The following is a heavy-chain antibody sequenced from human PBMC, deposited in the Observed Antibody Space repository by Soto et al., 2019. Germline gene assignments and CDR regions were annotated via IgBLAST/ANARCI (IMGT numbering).Heavy chain of an antibody. D-gene: IGHD4-17*01. CDR2: IYYSETT. J-gene: IGHJ3*02. V-gene: IGHV4-39*01. CDR1: GGSISRSNYY. CDR3: ISRTVTTFNAFDI. Sequence: QLQLQESGPGLVKPSETLSLTCTVSGGSISRSNYYWGWVRQPPGKGLEWIGSIYYSETTYYNPSLKSRVTISLHTSKNQFSLKVTSVTAVDTAVYYCISRTVTTFNAFDIWGQGTMVTVSS.